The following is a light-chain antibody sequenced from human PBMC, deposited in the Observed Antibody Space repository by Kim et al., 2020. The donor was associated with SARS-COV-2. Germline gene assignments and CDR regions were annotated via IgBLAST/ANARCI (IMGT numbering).Light chain of an antibody. J-gene: IGKJ1*01. V-gene: IGKV3-20*01. CDR2: GAS. Sequence: SLGQRATLACRASQSVGSSYLAWYQQKPGQAPRLLIYGASSRATGIPDRFSGSGSGTDFTLAISRLEPEDFAVYYCQQYLISPSTFGQGTKVDIK. CDR1: QSVGSSY. CDR3: QQYLISPST.